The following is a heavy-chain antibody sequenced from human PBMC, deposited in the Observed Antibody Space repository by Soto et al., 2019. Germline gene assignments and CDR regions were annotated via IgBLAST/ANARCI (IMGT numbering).Heavy chain of an antibody. Sequence: EVQLLESGGGLVQPGGSLRLSCAASGFTFSSYAMSWVSQAPGKGLEWVSAISGSGGSTYYADSVKGRFTISRDNSKNTLYLQMNSLRAEDTAVYYCAKDPRSGSKSGLYYYGMDAWGQGTTVTVSS. V-gene: IGHV3-23*01. D-gene: IGHD5-12*01. CDR1: GFTFSSYA. CDR3: AKDPRSGSKSGLYYYGMDA. CDR2: ISGSGGST. J-gene: IGHJ6*02.